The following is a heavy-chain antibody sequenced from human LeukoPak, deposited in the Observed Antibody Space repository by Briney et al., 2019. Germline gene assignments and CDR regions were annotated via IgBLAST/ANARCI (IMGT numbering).Heavy chain of an antibody. CDR1: GYTLTAYY. CDR2: INPDSGGT. V-gene: IGHV1-2*02. J-gene: IGHJ4*02. Sequence: ASVKVSCKASGYTLTAYYMHWVRQAPGQGLEWMGWINPDSGGTNYVQKFQGRATMTRDTSISTAYMELSRLRSDDTAVYYCARVASSSSFDYWGQGTLVTVSS. D-gene: IGHD6-6*01. CDR3: ARVASSSSFDY.